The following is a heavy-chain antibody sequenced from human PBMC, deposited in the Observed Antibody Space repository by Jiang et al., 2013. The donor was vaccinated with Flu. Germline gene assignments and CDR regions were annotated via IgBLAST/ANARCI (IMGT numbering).Heavy chain of an antibody. V-gene: IGHV5-51*01. J-gene: IGHJ5*02. Sequence: EWMGITHPGDSDTRYSPSFQGQVTISADKSISTAYLQWSSLKASDTAMYYCARRESSSWYVWFDPWGQGTLVTVSS. CDR3: ARRESSSWYVWFDP. D-gene: IGHD6-13*01. CDR2: THPGDSDT.